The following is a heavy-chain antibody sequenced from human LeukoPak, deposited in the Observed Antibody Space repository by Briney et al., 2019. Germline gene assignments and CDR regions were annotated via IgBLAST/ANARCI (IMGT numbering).Heavy chain of an antibody. CDR1: GGTFSSYD. Sequence: SVKVSCKASGGTFSSYDISWVRQAPGQGLEWMGGIMPMFGKANYAQKFQGRVTTTADKATSTAYMELSSLRYEDTAVYYCAGGRTDIVVVPATLRNYYFDYWGQGTLVTVSS. J-gene: IGHJ4*02. D-gene: IGHD2-2*01. V-gene: IGHV1-69*06. CDR3: AGGRTDIVVVPATLRNYYFDY. CDR2: IMPMFGKA.